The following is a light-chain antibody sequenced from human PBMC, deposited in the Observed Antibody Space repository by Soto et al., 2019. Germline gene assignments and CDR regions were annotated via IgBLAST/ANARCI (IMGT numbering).Light chain of an antibody. Sequence: DIQMTQFPSSLSASVGDRDTITCQVSQDISNHLNWYQQKPGKAPELLMFDASNLEPGVPSRCSGSGSGTDFTLTISSLQPEDVATYFCQQYDNFPPITFGQGTRLEIK. CDR2: DAS. V-gene: IGKV1-33*01. J-gene: IGKJ5*01. CDR3: QQYDNFPPIT. CDR1: QDISNH.